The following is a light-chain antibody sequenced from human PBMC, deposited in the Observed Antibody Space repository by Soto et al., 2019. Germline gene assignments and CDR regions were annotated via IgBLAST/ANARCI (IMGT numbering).Light chain of an antibody. V-gene: IGLV1-40*01. CDR3: QSYDSSLSGSV. CDR2: GNS. Sequence: QPVLTQPPSVSGAPGQRVTISCTGSRSNIGAGYDVHWYQQLPGTAPKLLIYGNSNRPSGVPDRFSGSKSGTSASLAITGLQAEDEADYYCQSYDSSLSGSVFGGGTKVTVL. CDR1: RSNIGAGYD. J-gene: IGLJ2*01.